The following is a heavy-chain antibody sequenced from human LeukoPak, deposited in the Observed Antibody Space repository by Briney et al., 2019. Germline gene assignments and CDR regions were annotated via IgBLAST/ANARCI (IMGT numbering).Heavy chain of an antibody. CDR1: GFTVSSNY. CDR3: AKYWGAYGDYRGRYMDV. J-gene: IGHJ6*03. V-gene: IGHV3-23*01. CDR2: ISGSGGTT. D-gene: IGHD4-17*01. Sequence: GGSLRLSCAASGFTVSSNYMSWVRQAPGKGLEWVSTISGSGGTTYYADSVKGRFTISRDNSKNTQYLQMNSLRAEDTAIYYCAKYWGAYGDYRGRYMDVWGKGTTVTVSS.